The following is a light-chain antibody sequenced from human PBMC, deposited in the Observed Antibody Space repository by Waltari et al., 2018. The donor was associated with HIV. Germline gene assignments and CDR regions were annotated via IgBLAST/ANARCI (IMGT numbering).Light chain of an antibody. V-gene: IGKV3-15*01. J-gene: IGKJ5*01. CDR1: QSVSTN. Sequence: EVVMTQSLDTLSVSPGQKATISCWASQSVSTNLAWYQQKPGQAPRLLMYGIYVRATGVPARFSGSGSETDFTLTITSVQPEDFAVYYCQQYDSWPPITFGQGTRLEIK. CDR3: QQYDSWPPIT. CDR2: GIY.